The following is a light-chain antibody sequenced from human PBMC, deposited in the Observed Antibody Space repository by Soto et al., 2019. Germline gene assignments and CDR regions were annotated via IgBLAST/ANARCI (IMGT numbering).Light chain of an antibody. CDR1: QSISSW. CDR2: DAS. CDR3: QQYNSYSQT. J-gene: IGKJ1*01. Sequence: DIQMTPSPSPPSASVGDRVTITFRASQSISSWLAWYQQKPGKAPKLLIYDASSLESGVPSRFSGSGSGTEFTLTISSLQPDDFATYYCQQYNSYSQTFGQGTKVDIK. V-gene: IGKV1-5*01.